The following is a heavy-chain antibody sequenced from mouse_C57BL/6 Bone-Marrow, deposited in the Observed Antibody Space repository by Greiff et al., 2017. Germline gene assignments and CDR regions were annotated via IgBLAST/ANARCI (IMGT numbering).Heavy chain of an antibody. Sequence: QVQLQQPGAELVKPGASVKLSCKASGYTFTSYWMHWVKQQPGQGLEWIGMIHPNSGSTNYNEKFKSKATLTVDKSSSTAYMQLSSLTSEDSAVYYCARSGITVGARDYWGQGTSVTVSS. D-gene: IGHD1-1*01. J-gene: IGHJ4*01. V-gene: IGHV1-64*01. CDR1: GYTFTSYW. CDR3: ARSGITVGARDY. CDR2: IHPNSGST.